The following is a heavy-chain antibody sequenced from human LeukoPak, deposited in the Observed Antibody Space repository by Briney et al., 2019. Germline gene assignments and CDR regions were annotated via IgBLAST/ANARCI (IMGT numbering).Heavy chain of an antibody. CDR2: IWSDGSKE. V-gene: IGHV3-33*06. D-gene: IGHD2-15*01. CDR1: GFSLSLYA. Sequence: GGSLRLSCTPSGFSLSLYAMHWVRQAPGKGLEWVAVIWSDGSKEYYVDSVKGRFTISRGTSKNMLYLQMNSLRGDDTAVYYCAKDGHCSGGTCYPFYMAVWGKGTTVTVSS. J-gene: IGHJ6*03. CDR3: AKDGHCSGGTCYPFYMAV.